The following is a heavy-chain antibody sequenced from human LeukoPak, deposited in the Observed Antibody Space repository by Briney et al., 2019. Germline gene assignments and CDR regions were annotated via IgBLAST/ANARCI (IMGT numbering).Heavy chain of an antibody. CDR2: IIPTLGIA. CDR3: ARETAHSGYFDL. Sequence: ASVKVSCKASGGTFSSYAISWVRQAPGQGLEWMGRIIPTLGIANYAQKFQGRVTITADKSTSTAYMELSSLRSEDTAVYYCARETAHSGYFDLWGRGTLVTVSS. CDR1: GGTFSSYA. V-gene: IGHV1-69*04. J-gene: IGHJ2*01.